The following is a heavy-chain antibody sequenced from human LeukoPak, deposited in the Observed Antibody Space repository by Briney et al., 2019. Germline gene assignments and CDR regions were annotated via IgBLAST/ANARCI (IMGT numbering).Heavy chain of an antibody. D-gene: IGHD2-8*01. CDR2: FDPEEGET. CDR3: ATAGIVLDTGAEFLLH. V-gene: IGHV1-24*01. Sequence: ASVKVSCKLSGDTLTELSMHWVRQSPGKGLEWMGGFDPEEGETIYAQRFQGRVTMTEDTVTDTAHMELSSLTSEDTAVYYCATAGIVLDTGAEFLLHWGQGTLDTVSS. CDR1: GDTLTELS. J-gene: IGHJ1*01.